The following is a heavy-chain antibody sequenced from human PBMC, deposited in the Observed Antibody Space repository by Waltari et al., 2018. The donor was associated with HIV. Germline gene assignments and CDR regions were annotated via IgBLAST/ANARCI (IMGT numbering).Heavy chain of an antibody. CDR2: IYNGGRT. V-gene: IGHV4-4*02. D-gene: IGHD3-3*01. Sequence: QVQLPESGPGLVKPSGTLSLTCAVSGVSVSGNRRWSCVRLPPGRGMEWIGEIYNGGRTNFNPSLKSRLTLSVDKSKNQFSLRLKSVTAADTAVYYCATGAYYEFWSGLVGYLASWGQGRLVTVSS. CDR1: GVSVSGNRR. J-gene: IGHJ5*02. CDR3: ATGAYYEFWSGLVGYLAS.